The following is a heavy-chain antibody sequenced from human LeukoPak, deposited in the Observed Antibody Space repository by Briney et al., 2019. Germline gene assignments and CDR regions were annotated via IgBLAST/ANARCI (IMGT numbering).Heavy chain of an antibody. V-gene: IGHV3-66*02. D-gene: IGHD6-19*01. Sequence: GGSLRLSCAASGFTVSSNYMSWVRQAPGKGLEWVSVIYSGGNTYYTDSVKGRFTISRDNSKNTMYLQMNSLRPETTAVYYCARGGYRSGWFHAFDIWGQGTMVTVSS. CDR1: GFTVSSNY. CDR2: IYSGGNT. J-gene: IGHJ3*02. CDR3: ARGGYRSGWFHAFDI.